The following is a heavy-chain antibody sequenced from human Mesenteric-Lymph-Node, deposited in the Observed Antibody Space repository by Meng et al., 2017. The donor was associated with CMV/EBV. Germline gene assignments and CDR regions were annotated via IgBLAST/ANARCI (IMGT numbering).Heavy chain of an antibody. CDR1: GYTLTELS. CDR2: FDPEDGET. V-gene: IGHV1-24*01. Sequence: ASVKVSCKVSGYTLTELSMHWVRQAPGKGLEWMGGFDPEDGETIYAQKFQGRVTMTEDTSTDTAYMELSSLRSEDTAVYYCATATYYYDSSGPHCATFDIWGRGTVVTVSS. J-gene: IGHJ3*02. D-gene: IGHD3-22*01. CDR3: ATATYYYDSSGPHCATFDI.